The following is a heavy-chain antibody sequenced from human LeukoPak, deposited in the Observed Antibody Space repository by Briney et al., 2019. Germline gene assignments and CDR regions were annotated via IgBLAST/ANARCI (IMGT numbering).Heavy chain of an antibody. J-gene: IGHJ4*02. D-gene: IGHD3-22*01. V-gene: IGHV3-30-3*01. CDR2: ISYDGSNK. CDR3: ARDQYYYDSSGYLDY. CDR1: GFTFSSYA. Sequence: PGRSLRLSCAASGFTFSSYAMHWVRQAPGKGLEWVAVISYDGSNKYYADSVKGRFTISRDNSKNTLYLQMNSLRAEDTAVYYCARDQYYYDSSGYLDYWGQGTLVTVSS.